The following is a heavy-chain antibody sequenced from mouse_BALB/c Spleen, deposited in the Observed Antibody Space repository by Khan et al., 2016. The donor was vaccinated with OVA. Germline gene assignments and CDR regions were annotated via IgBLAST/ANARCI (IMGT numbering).Heavy chain of an antibody. J-gene: IGHJ4*01. CDR3: VRSHYYGHGLYALHC. Sequence: DLVKPGDSVKLSCKVSGYTFTSYWINWIKQRPGQGIEWVGHIGPGSGNPYYNEEFKGKATLTVDTSSSTGYIQLSSLSSEDSAVSFCVRSHYYGHGLYALHCCGHVPSVTVSS. CDR1: GYTFTSYW. V-gene: IGHV1S41*01. D-gene: IGHD1-1*01. CDR2: IGPGSGNP.